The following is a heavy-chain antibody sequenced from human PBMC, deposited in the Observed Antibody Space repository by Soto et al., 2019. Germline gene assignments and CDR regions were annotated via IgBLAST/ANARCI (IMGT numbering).Heavy chain of an antibody. CDR1: GYTFSNYG. J-gene: IGHJ5*02. CDR3: ARVVPGAEAWFGP. V-gene: IGHV1-18*01. CDR2: ISLYSDGT. D-gene: IGHD2-2*01. Sequence: ASVKVSCKTSGYTFSNYGITWVRQTPGQPLEWLGWISLYSDGTNYAQKFQGRVSMTTDTSTTTAYMELRSLRSDDTAVYYCARVVPGAEAWFGPWGQGTLVTVSS.